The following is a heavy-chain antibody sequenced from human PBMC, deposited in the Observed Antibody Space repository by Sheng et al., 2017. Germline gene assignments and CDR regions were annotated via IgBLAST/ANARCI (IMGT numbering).Heavy chain of an antibody. CDR3: ARVEWLRFGAYFDY. Sequence: EVQLVETGGGLIQPGGSLRLSCAASGFTVSSNYMSWVRQAPGKGLEWVSVIYSGGSTYYADSVKGRFTISRDNSKNTLYLQMNSLRAEDTAVYYCARVEWLRFGAYFDYWGQGTLVTVSS. V-gene: IGHV3-53*02. J-gene: IGHJ4*02. CDR2: IYSGGST. CDR1: GFTVSSNY. D-gene: IGHD5-12*01.